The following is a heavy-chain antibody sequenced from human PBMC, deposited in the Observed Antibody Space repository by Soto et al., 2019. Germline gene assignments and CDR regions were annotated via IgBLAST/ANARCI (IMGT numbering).Heavy chain of an antibody. CDR2: MNSDGSST. CDR1: GVTVFNYW. CDR3: STAEVDY. J-gene: IGHJ4*02. V-gene: IGHV3-74*01. Sequence: GGSLQLASASSGVTVFNYWMHWVRQAPGKGLEWVSRMNSDGSSTNYADSVKGRFTVSRDNAKNTLYLQMNSLRAEDTAVYYCSTAEVDYWGPGTLVTVSS.